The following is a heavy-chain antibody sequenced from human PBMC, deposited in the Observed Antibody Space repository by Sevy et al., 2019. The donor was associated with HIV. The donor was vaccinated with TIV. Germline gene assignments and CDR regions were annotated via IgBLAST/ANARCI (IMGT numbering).Heavy chain of an antibody. CDR2: IYSGGST. J-gene: IGHJ4*02. CDR3: ARGSYYYDSSGYYAGEYFDY. Sequence: GGSLRLSCAASGFTVSSNYMSWVRQAPGKGLEWVSVIYSGGSTYYADSVKGRFTISRHNSKNTLYLQMNSLRAEDTAVYYCARGSYYYDSSGYYAGEYFDYWGQGTLVTVSS. D-gene: IGHD3-22*01. CDR1: GFTVSSNY. V-gene: IGHV3-53*04.